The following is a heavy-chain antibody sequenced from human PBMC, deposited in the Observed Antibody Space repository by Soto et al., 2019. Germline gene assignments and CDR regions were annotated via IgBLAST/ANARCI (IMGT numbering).Heavy chain of an antibody. CDR1: GFSLTSTAVG. CDR3: AHGCGWVSDY. V-gene: IGHV2-5*01. D-gene: IGHD6-19*01. CDR2: IYWNDDN. J-gene: IGHJ4*02. Sequence: QITLKESGPTLVKPTQTLTLTCTFSGFSLTSTAVGVNWIRQPPGKALEWLALIYWNDDNQYNPSLKSRLTITKDTSKNQVVLTMTNMDPVETATYYCAHGCGWVSDYWGQGTLVTVSP.